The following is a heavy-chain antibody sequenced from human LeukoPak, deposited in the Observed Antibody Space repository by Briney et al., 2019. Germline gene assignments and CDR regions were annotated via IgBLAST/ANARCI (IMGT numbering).Heavy chain of an antibody. CDR3: TRDEFGAIGGYYYYYMDV. V-gene: IGHV4-61*02. Sequence: PSETLSLTCTVSGGSMSNVNNYWSWIRQPAGMGLEWIGRIYHSGSTNYNPSLKSRVTISLDTSKNQFSLHLTSVTAADTAVYYCTRDEFGAIGGYYYYYMDVWGKGATVTVSS. CDR2: IYHSGST. D-gene: IGHD4/OR15-4a*01. J-gene: IGHJ6*03. CDR1: GGSMSNVNNY.